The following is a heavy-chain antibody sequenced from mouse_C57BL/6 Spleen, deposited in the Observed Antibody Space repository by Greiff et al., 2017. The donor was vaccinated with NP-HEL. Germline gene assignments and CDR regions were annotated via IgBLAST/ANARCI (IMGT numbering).Heavy chain of an antibody. CDR3: ARSEYDYSFAY. CDR2: IDPSDSYT. V-gene: IGHV1-69*01. D-gene: IGHD2-4*01. CDR1: GYTFTSYW. Sequence: VQLQQPGAELVMPGASVKLSCKASGYTFTSYWMHWVKQRPGQGLEWIGEIDPSDSYTNYNQKFKGKSTLTVDKSSSTAYMQLSSLTSEDSAVYYCARSEYDYSFAYWGQGTLVTVSA. J-gene: IGHJ3*01.